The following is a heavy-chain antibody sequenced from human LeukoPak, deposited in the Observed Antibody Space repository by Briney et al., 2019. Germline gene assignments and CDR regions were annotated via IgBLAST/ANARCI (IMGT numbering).Heavy chain of an antibody. CDR3: ARRGYYYGSGSSEYFDY. J-gene: IGHJ4*02. Sequence: GESLKISCKGSGYSFTTYWVGWVRQMPGKGLEWMGIIYPGDSDTRYSPSFQGQVTISAGKSISTAYLQWSSLKASDTAMYHCARRGYYYGSGSSEYFDYWGQGTLVTVSS. CDR2: IYPGDSDT. CDR1: GYSFTTYW. V-gene: IGHV5-51*01. D-gene: IGHD3-10*01.